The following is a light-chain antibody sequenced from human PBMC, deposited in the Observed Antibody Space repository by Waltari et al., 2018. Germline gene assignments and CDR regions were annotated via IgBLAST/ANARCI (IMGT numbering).Light chain of an antibody. CDR3: ISDAGGPRI. Sequence: QSALPQPRSVPGYPGKSVTISCPGTSSAVGGYHYVYWYQQHPGEGPKLLLYEVNKRPSWLPDRFAASKSSNTASLTISGLRTADEADSYCISDAGGPRIFGGGTKLT. CDR2: EVN. V-gene: IGLV2-11*01. CDR1: SSAVGGYHY. J-gene: IGLJ2*01.